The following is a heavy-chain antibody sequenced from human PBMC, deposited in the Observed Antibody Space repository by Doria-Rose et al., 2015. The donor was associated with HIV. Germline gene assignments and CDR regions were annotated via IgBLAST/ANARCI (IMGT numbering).Heavy chain of an antibody. Sequence: QITSKESGPVLVKPTETLTLTCTVSGVSLSSPGMGVSWIRQPPGKALEWLANIFSDDERSYKTSLKSRLTISRGTSKSQGVLTMTDMDPVDTATYYCARIKSSRWYHKYYFDFWGQGTLVIVSA. CDR2: IFSDDER. CDR3: ARIKSSRWYHKYYFDF. CDR1: GVSLSSPGMG. J-gene: IGHJ4*02. D-gene: IGHD6-13*01. V-gene: IGHV2-26*01.